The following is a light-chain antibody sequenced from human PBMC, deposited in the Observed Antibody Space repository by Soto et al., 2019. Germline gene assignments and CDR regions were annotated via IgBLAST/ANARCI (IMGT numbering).Light chain of an antibody. CDR2: GNS. V-gene: IGLV1-40*01. CDR3: QSYDDSRRGSGV. Sequence: QSVLTQPPSVAGAPGQRVTISCTGSRSNIGAGFDVHWYQQLPGTAPKLVIYGNSNRPSWVPDRFSGSRSGTSASLVINGVQAEDEADYYCQSYDDSRRGSGVFGEGTKLTVL. CDR1: RSNIGAGFD. J-gene: IGLJ2*01.